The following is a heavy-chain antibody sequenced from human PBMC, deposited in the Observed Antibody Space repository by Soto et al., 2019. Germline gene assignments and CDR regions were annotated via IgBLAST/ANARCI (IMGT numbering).Heavy chain of an antibody. CDR3: ARGDDSSGYYYELGY. V-gene: IGHV1-69*13. CDR1: GGTFSSYA. D-gene: IGHD3-22*01. CDR2: IIPIFGTA. Sequence: ASVKVSCKASGGTFSSYAISWVRQAPGQGLEWMGGIIPIFGTANYAQKFQGRVTITADESTSTAYMELSSLRSEDTAVYYCARGDDSSGYYYELGYWGQGTLVTVSS. J-gene: IGHJ4*02.